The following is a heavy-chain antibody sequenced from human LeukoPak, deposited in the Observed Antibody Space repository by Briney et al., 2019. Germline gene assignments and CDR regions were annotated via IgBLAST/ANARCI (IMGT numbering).Heavy chain of an antibody. J-gene: IGHJ6*04. D-gene: IGHD3-10*01. V-gene: IGHV3-23*01. CDR1: GFTFSSYA. CDR3: AKGGESLLVRMDV. Sequence: GGSLRLSCAASGFTFSSYAMSWVRQAPGKGLEGVSGTRADRTHYAYFGKGRFTISRDNSKNTLYLQMNSLRAEDTALYYCAKGGESLLVRMDVWGKGTPVTVSS. CDR2: TRADRT.